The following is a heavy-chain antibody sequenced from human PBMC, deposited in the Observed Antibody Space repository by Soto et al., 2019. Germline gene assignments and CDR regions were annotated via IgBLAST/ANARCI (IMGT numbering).Heavy chain of an antibody. Sequence: TGESLKISCKGSGYSFTSYWIGWVRQMPGKGLEWMGIIYPGDSDTRYSPSFQGQVTISADKSISTAYLQWSSLKASDTAMYYCARLGSSGSYYSVPRGFGYYYYGMDVWGQGTTVTVSS. CDR1: GYSFTSYW. CDR3: ARLGSSGSYYSVPRGFGYYYYGMDV. V-gene: IGHV5-51*01. J-gene: IGHJ6*02. CDR2: IYPGDSDT. D-gene: IGHD3-10*01.